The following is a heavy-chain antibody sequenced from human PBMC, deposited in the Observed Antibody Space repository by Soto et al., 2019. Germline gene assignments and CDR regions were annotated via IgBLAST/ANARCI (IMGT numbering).Heavy chain of an antibody. J-gene: IGHJ4*02. D-gene: IGHD3-3*01. V-gene: IGHV1-18*04. CDR1: GYTFTNYG. CDR3: ATGVIWIGYFTVDS. Sequence: QVQLVQSAAEVKKPGASVKVSCKASGYTFTNYGVSWVRQAPGQGLEWMGWISTDNGNTYYAQKFQGRVTITADESTGTAYMTLSSLASDDTAVYYCATGVIWIGYFTVDSWGQGTRVTVSS. CDR2: ISTDNGNT.